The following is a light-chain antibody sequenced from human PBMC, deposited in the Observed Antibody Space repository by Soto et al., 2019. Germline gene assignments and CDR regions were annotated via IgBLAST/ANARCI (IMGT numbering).Light chain of an antibody. J-gene: IGKJ2*01. CDR3: MQATQYRPYT. CDR1: QSLVHSDGNTS. CDR2: KVS. V-gene: IGKV2-24*01. Sequence: DIVLTQTPLSSPVTLGQPASISCRSSQSLVHSDGNTSLSWFHQRPGQPPRLLIDKVSNRFSGVPDRFSGSGAGTDFTLKISRVEAEDVGIYFCMQATQYRPYTFGQGTKLEIK.